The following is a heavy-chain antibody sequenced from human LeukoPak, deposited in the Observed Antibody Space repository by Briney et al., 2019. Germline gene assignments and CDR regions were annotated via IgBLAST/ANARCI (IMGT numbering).Heavy chain of an antibody. D-gene: IGHD3-10*01. CDR1: GFTFSSYW. V-gene: IGHV3-7*01. CDR3: ARGDQITMVRGVTPFDY. J-gene: IGHJ4*02. CDR2: IKQDGSEK. Sequence: GGSLRLSCAASGFTFSSYWMSWVRQAPGKGLEWVANIKQDGSEKYYVDSVKGRFTISRDNAKNSLYLQMNSLRAEDTAVYYCARGDQITMVRGVTPFDYWGQGTLFTVSS.